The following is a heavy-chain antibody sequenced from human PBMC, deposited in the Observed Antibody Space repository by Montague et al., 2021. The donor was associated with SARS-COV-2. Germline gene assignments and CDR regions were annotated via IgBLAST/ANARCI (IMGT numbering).Heavy chain of an antibody. CDR1: GDSVNRNY. V-gene: IGHV4-59*02. D-gene: IGHD4-23*01. J-gene: IGHJ4*02. CDR3: ARASRGYGGDFDS. Sequence: SETLSLTCSVSGDSVNRNYWSWVRQPPGKGLEWIGYIFYSGSTYNPSLHSRVTMSLDTSKNHFSLNLISVTAADTAVYYCARASRGYGGDFDSWGQGTLVIVSS. CDR2: IFYSGST.